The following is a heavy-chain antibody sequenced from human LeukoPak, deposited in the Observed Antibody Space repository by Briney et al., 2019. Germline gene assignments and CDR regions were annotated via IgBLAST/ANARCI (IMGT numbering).Heavy chain of an antibody. V-gene: IGHV3-23*01. Sequence: GXXLRLSCAASGFTFRSYLMRWVRQAPGKGLEWVSGISGSGDNKYYADSVQGRFTIYRDNYKNSLYLQMNSLRAEDTAVYYCASELRFLDWFPDYWGQGTLVTVSS. J-gene: IGHJ4*02. CDR1: GFTFRSYL. CDR3: ASELRFLDWFPDY. CDR2: ISGSGDNK. D-gene: IGHD3-3*01.